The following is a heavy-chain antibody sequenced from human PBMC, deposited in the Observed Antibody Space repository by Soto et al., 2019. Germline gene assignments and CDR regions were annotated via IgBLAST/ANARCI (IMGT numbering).Heavy chain of an antibody. CDR1: GGTFSSYT. J-gene: IGHJ3*02. CDR2: IIPIHGIA. Sequence: SVKVSCKASGGTFSSYTISWVRQAPGQGLEWMGRIIPIHGIANYAQKFQGRVTMTTDKSTSTAYMELRSLRSDDTAVYYCARDTQYYDILTGYYPDDAFDIWGQGTMVTVSS. D-gene: IGHD3-9*01. V-gene: IGHV1-69*04. CDR3: ARDTQYYDILTGYYPDDAFDI.